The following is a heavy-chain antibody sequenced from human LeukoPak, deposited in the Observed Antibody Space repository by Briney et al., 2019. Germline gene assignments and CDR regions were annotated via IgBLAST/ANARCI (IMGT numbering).Heavy chain of an antibody. CDR2: VSDDGSNK. CDR3: ATRASGAFDF. V-gene: IGHV3-30-3*01. CDR1: GFTFSNYA. Sequence: PGGSLRLSCAASGFTFSNYAVHWVRQAPGKGLEWAALVSDDGSNKYYTNSVKGRFTISRDNSKNTLYLQMNSLRAEDTAVYYCATRASGAFDFWGQGTMVIVS. J-gene: IGHJ3*01.